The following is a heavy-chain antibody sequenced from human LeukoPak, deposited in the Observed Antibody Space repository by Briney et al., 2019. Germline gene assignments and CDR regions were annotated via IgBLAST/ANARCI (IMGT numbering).Heavy chain of an antibody. CDR1: GGSISSSSYY. V-gene: IGHV3-23*01. J-gene: IGHJ4*02. CDR2: VSPSGDIT. Sequence: ETLSLTCAVSGGSISSSSYYWGWIRQPPGKGLEWVSGVSPSGDITYYADSVKGRFTISRDNSKNTLYLQMNNVRAEDTAVYYCAKDGAWLRFDDWGQGTLVTVSS. CDR3: AKDGAWLRFDD. D-gene: IGHD5-12*01.